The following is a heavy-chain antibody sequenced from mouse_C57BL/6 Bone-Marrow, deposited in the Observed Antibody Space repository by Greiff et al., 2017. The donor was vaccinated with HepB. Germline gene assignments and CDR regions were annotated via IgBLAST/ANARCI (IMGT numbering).Heavy chain of an antibody. CDR2: IYPRSGNT. CDR3: ARWYYGSSYRAWFAY. D-gene: IGHD1-1*01. V-gene: IGHV1-81*01. Sequence: VQLQESGAELARPGASVKLSCKASGYTFTSYGISWVKQRTGQGLEWIGEIYPRSGNTYYNEKFKGKATLTADKSSSTAYMELRSLTSEDSAVYFCARWYYGSSYRAWFAYWGQGTLVTVSA. J-gene: IGHJ3*01. CDR1: GYTFTSYG.